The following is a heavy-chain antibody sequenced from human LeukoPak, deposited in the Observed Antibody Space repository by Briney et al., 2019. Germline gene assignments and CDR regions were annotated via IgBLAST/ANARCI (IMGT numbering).Heavy chain of an antibody. CDR1: GGSISSGGYY. CDR3: ARYLRYQLLSAFDI. CDR2: IYYSGST. J-gene: IGHJ3*02. Sequence: SETLSLTCTVSGGSISSGGYYWSWIRQHPGKGLEWIGYIYYSGSTYYSPSLKSRVTISVDTSKNQFSLKLSSVTAADTAVYYCARYLRYQLLSAFDIWGQGTMVTVSS. V-gene: IGHV4-31*03. D-gene: IGHD2-2*01.